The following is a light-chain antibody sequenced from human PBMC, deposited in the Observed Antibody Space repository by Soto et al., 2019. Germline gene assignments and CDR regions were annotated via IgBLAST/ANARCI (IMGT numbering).Light chain of an antibody. CDR3: QSYDSSLSGWV. J-gene: IGLJ3*02. Sequence: QSVLTQPPSVSWAPGQRVTISCTGSSSNIGAHYDVHWYQQLPGTAPKLLIYGNSNRPSGVPDRFSGSKSGTSASLAITGLQAEDEADYYCQSYDSSLSGWVFGGGTKLTVL. V-gene: IGLV1-40*01. CDR2: GNS. CDR1: SSNIGAHYD.